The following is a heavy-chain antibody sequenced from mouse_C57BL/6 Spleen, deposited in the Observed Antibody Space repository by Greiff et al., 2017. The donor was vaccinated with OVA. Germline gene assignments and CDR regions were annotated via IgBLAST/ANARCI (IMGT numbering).Heavy chain of an antibody. J-gene: IGHJ1*03. CDR1: GYTFTDYY. D-gene: IGHD1-1*01. Sequence: EVQLQQSGPELVKPGASVKISCKASGYTFTDYYMNWVKQSHGKSLEWIGDINPNNGGTSYNQKFKGKATLTVDKSSSTAYMELRSLTSEDSAVYYCARSGTTVVEGYFDVWGTGTTVTVSS. V-gene: IGHV1-26*01. CDR2: INPNNGGT. CDR3: ARSGTTVVEGYFDV.